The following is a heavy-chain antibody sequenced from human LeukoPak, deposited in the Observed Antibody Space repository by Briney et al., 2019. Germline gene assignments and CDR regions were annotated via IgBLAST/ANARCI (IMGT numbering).Heavy chain of an antibody. CDR2: MYYSGST. CDR1: SGSIPSYW. Sequence: PSETLSLTCTVSSGSIPSYWWSWIRQPPGKGLEWIGYMYYSGSTNYNPSLKSRVTISIDTSSRQFSLKLSSVTAADTAVYYCARGRITMVRGVIKINWFDPWGQGTLVTVSS. D-gene: IGHD3-10*01. V-gene: IGHV4-59*01. J-gene: IGHJ5*02. CDR3: ARGRITMVRGVIKINWFDP.